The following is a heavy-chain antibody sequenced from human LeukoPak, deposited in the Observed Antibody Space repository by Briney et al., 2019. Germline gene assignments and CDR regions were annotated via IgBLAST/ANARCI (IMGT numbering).Heavy chain of an antibody. J-gene: IGHJ5*02. CDR3: ARARFLDWLFPWLDH. V-gene: IGHV4-59*08. CDR2: ISYTGST. Sequence: PSETLSLTCILSRCSISSHYWTWIRQPPGRGLEWIGYISYTGSTKYNPSLKSRVAISLDTSKNQFSLKLSSMTAADTAVYYGARARFLDWLFPWLDHWGQGTLVTVSS. CDR1: RCSISSHY. D-gene: IGHD3-3*01.